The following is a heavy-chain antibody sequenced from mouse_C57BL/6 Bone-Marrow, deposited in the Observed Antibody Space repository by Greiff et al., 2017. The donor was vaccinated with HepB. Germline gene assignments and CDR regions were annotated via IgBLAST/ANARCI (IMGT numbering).Heavy chain of an antibody. CDR1: GFTFSSYA. Sequence: EVHLVESGGGLVKPGGSLKLSCAASGFTFSSYAMSWVRQTPEKRLEWVATISDGGSYTYYPDNVKGRFTISRDNAKNNLYLQMSHLKSEDTAMYYCARGGEDDGYVYWYFDFWGTGTTVTVSS. D-gene: IGHD2-3*01. CDR3: ARGGEDDGYVYWYFDF. CDR2: ISDGGSYT. V-gene: IGHV5-4*01. J-gene: IGHJ1*03.